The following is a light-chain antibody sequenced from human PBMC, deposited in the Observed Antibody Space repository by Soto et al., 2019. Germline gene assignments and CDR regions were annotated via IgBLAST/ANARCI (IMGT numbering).Light chain of an antibody. CDR2: EVN. J-gene: IGLJ2*01. Sequence: QSALTQPPSASGSPGQSVTISCTGTSSDVGGYNYVSWYQQHPGKAPKLIIYEVNKRPSGVPDRFSGSKSGKTASLTVSGLQAEDEAGYYCSSYASSDTVVFGGGTKVTVL. CDR1: SSDVGGYNY. V-gene: IGLV2-8*01. CDR3: SSYASSDTVV.